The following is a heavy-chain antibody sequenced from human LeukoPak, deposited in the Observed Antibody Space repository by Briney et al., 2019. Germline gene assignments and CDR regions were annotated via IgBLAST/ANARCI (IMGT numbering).Heavy chain of an antibody. V-gene: IGHV3-23*01. CDR3: AKSTSGWYGQGNY. J-gene: IGHJ4*02. CDR2: ISGSGGST. CDR1: GVTFSSYA. Sequence: GGSLRLSCAASGVTFSSYAMSWVRQAPGKGLEWVSAISGSGGSTYYADSVKGRFTISRDNSKNTLYLQMNSLRAEDTAVYYCAKSTSGWYGQGNYWGQGTLVTVSS. D-gene: IGHD6-19*01.